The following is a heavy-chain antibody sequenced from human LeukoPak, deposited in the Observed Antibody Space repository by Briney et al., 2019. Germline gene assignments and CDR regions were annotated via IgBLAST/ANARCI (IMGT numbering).Heavy chain of an antibody. Sequence: GGSLRLSCAGSGFMFSSYSMTWVRQAPGKGLEWISYISSISRTTHYADSVQGRFTLSRDNGKNSLYLQMNSLRAEDTAIYYCAKGKYYPGWGQGTLVIVSS. V-gene: IGHV3-48*01. CDR2: ISSISRTT. CDR3: AKGKYYPG. D-gene: IGHD2/OR15-2a*01. CDR1: GFMFSSYS. J-gene: IGHJ4*02.